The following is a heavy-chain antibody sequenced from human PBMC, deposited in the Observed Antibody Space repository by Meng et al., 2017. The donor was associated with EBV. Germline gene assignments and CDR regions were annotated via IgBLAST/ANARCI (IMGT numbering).Heavy chain of an antibody. CDR2: INTSGGST. D-gene: IGHD6-13*01. V-gene: IGHV1-46*01. CDR1: GNTFTSNY. CDR3: ARNGMAAWGWFDP. J-gene: IGHJ5*02. Sequence: QSGAGVKKPGHSMNASCMASGNTFTSNYMRCVRQAPEEGLEWMGIINTSGGSTSYAQKFQDRVTMTRDTSTSTVYIELSSLRSEDTAVYYCARNGMAAWGWFDPWGQGTLVTVSS.